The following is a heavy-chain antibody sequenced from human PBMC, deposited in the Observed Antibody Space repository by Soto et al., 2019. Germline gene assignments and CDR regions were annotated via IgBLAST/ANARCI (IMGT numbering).Heavy chain of an antibody. Sequence: EVQLLESGGKLVQPGGSLRLSCAASGFTFRSYSMTWVRQAPGKGLEWVSSLRGSVANTYYADSVKGRFTISRDNSKNTLFLQMNSLRAEDTAVYYCAKARPTYHYDSSGYPLDSWGQGTLVTVSS. CDR2: LRGSVANT. CDR3: AKARPTYHYDSSGYPLDS. CDR1: GFTFRSYS. J-gene: IGHJ4*02. D-gene: IGHD3-22*01. V-gene: IGHV3-23*01.